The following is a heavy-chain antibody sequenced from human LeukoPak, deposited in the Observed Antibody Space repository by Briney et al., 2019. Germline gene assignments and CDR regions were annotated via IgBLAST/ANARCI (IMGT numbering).Heavy chain of an antibody. CDR2: INPNSGGT. Sequence: ASVKVSCKASGYTFTGYYMHWVRQAPGQGLEWMGWINPNSGGTNYAQKFQGRVTMTRDTSISTAYMELSRLRSDDTAVYYCARDLGIPPMSYYYHYYLDVWGKGTTVTVSS. CDR1: GYTFTGYY. V-gene: IGHV1-2*02. CDR3: ARDLGIPPMSYYYHYYLDV. D-gene: IGHD7-27*01. J-gene: IGHJ6*03.